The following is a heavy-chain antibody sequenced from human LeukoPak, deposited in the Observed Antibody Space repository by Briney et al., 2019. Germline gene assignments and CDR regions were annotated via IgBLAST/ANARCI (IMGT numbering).Heavy chain of an antibody. J-gene: IGHJ2*01. CDR3: ARDRKLGNWYFDL. V-gene: IGHV4-61*02. D-gene: IGHD7-27*01. CDR2: IYTSGST. CDR1: GGSISSGSYY. Sequence: TSETLSLTCTVSGGSISSGSYYWSWIRQPAGKGLEWIGRIYTSGSTNYNPSLKSRVTISVDTSKNQFSLKLSSVTAADTAVYYCARDRKLGNWYFDLWGRGTLVTVSS.